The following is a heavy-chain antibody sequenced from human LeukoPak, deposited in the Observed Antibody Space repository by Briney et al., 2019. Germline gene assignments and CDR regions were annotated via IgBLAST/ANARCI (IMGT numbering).Heavy chain of an antibody. D-gene: IGHD4-17*01. J-gene: IGHJ4*02. CDR3: ARGGPTATTSGVSKRPDFDY. Sequence: SETLSLTCAVYGGSFSGYYWSWIRQPPGKGLEWIGEINHSGSTNYNPSLESRVTISVDTSKNQFSLKLSSVTAADTAVYYCARGGPTATTSGVSKRPDFDYWGQGTLVTVSS. CDR1: GGSFSGYY. CDR2: INHSGST. V-gene: IGHV4-34*01.